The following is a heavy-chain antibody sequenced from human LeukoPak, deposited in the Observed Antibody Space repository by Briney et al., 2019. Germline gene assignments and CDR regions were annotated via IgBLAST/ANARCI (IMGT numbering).Heavy chain of an antibody. CDR3: AREGGFYRPLDY. J-gene: IGHJ4*02. V-gene: IGHV1-2*02. CDR1: GYTFTGFY. Sequence: ASVKVSCKASGYTFTGFYIYWVRQAPGQGLEWMGWIYPASGGTNYAQKFQGRVTMTRDTSITTAYMELRRLRPDDTAVYYCAREGGFYRPLDYSGQGTLVTVSS. D-gene: IGHD3-3*01. CDR2: IYPASGGT.